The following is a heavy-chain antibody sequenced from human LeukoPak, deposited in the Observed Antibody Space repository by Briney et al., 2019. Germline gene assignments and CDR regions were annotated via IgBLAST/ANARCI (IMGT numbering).Heavy chain of an antibody. CDR2: IYYSGST. Sequence: PSETLSLTCTVSGGSISSYYWSWIRQPPGKGLEWIGYIYYSGSTKYKPSLKSRVTISVDMPKNQFSLNLSSVTAADTAVYYCARTADTTTIGWFDPWGQGTLVTVSS. J-gene: IGHJ5*02. CDR3: ARTADTTTIGWFDP. CDR1: GGSISSYY. V-gene: IGHV4-59*08. D-gene: IGHD6-13*01.